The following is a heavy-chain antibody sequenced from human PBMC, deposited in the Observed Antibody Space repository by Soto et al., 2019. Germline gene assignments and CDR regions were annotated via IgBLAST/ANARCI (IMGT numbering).Heavy chain of an antibody. J-gene: IGHJ5*02. CDR3: ASSARGEDWFDP. V-gene: IGHV4-61*01. CDR2: IYYSGST. CDR1: GGSVSSGSYY. D-gene: IGHD3-16*01. Sequence: SETLSLTCTVSGGSVSSGSYYWIWIRQPPGKGLEWIGYIYYSGSTNYNPSLKSRVTISVDTSKNQFSLKLSSVTAADTAVYYCASSARGEDWFDPWGEGTLVTVSS.